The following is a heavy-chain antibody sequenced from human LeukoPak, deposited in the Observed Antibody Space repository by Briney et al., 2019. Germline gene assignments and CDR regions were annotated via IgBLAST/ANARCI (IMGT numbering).Heavy chain of an antibody. CDR2: IYYSGGT. V-gene: IGHV4-31*03. CDR1: GGSVSSGAY. J-gene: IGHJ4*02. Sequence: RPSETLSLTCSVSGGSVSSGAYWSLIRQHPEKGLEWIGYIYYSGGTYSSPSLKSRVTISVDTSKNQFSLKLTSVTAADTAVYYCAGVDYFYCSAHWGQGTVVTVSA. CDR3: AGVDYFYCSAH. D-gene: IGHD3-10*01.